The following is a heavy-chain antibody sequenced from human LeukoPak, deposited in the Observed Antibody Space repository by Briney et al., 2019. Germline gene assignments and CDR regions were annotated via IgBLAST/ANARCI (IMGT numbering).Heavy chain of an antibody. J-gene: IGHJ4*02. Sequence: GGSLRLSCVVSGFSFSNYWMDWVRQAPGKGLEWVAFIKQDGSETYYVDSVKGRFTISRDNAKNSPYLQMNSLRVEDTAVYYCARYAPQWTAFDYWGQGTLVTVSS. D-gene: IGHD6-19*01. CDR3: ARYAPQWTAFDY. CDR2: IKQDGSET. CDR1: GFSFSNYW. V-gene: IGHV3-7*01.